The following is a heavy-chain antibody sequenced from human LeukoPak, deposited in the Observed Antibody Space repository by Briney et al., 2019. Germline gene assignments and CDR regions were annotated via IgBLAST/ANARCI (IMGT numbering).Heavy chain of an antibody. CDR2: INPNSGAT. CDR3: AIAFASGWSDY. V-gene: IGHV1-2*02. Sequence: ASVKVSCKTSGYSFTDFYLHWVRQAPGQGLEWMGWINPNSGATNSAQKFQGRITLTRDTSISTAYMALSSLRSDDTAVYYCAIAFASGWSDYWGQGALVTVSS. CDR1: GYSFTDFY. J-gene: IGHJ4*02. D-gene: IGHD6-19*01.